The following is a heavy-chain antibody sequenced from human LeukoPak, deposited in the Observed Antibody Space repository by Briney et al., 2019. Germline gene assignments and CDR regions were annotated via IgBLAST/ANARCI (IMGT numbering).Heavy chain of an antibody. CDR1: GFTFSGSA. V-gene: IGHV3-73*01. CDR3: TRFLSGYFH. D-gene: IGHD3-3*01. CDR2: IRSKANSYAP. Sequence: PGGSLRLSCAASGFTFSGSAMHWVRQASGKGLEWVGRIRSKANSYAPAYAASVKGRFTISRDDSKNTAYLQMNSLKTEDTAVYYCTRFLSGYFHWGQGTLVTVSS. J-gene: IGHJ4*02.